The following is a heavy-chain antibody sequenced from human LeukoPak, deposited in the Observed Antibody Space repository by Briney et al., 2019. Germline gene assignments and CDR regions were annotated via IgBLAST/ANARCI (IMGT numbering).Heavy chain of an antibody. J-gene: IGHJ4*02. V-gene: IGHV1-46*01. CDR3: VREESGGYFDY. D-gene: IGHD2-8*02. Sequence: GASVKVSCKASAYTFSNYLLHWVRQAPGHGLEWVGRIAPSVDTTNYAQKFRDRVTMTRDTSTSTVYMELRSLRSEDTAVYHCVREESGGYFDYWGQGNLVTVSS. CDR1: AYTFSNYL. CDR2: IAPSVDTT.